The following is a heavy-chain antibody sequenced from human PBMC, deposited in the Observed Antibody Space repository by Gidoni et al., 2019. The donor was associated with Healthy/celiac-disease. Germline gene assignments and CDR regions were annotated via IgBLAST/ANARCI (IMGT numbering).Heavy chain of an antibody. CDR3: ARRRIAARTGWFDP. CDR2: INHSGST. J-gene: IGHJ5*02. D-gene: IGHD6-6*01. Sequence: QVQLQQWCAGLLKPSETLSLTCSVYGGSFSGYYWSWIRQPPGKGLEWIGEINHSGSTNYNPSLKSRVTISVDTSKNQFSLKRSSVTAADTAVDYCARRRIAARTGWFDPWGKGTLVTVSS. V-gene: IGHV4-34*01. CDR1: GGSFSGYY.